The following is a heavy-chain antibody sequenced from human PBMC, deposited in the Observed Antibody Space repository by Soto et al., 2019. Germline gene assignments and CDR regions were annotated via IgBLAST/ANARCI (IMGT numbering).Heavy chain of an antibody. CDR2: IYWNDDK. V-gene: IGHV2-5*01. CDR1: GFSLSTSGMG. J-gene: IGHJ4*02. CDR3: AHSPFYDSSGYPDY. Sequence: QITLKESGPTLVKPTQTLTLTCTFSGFSLSTSGMGVGWIRQPPGKALEWLAPIYWNDDKRYSPSLKSRLTITKDTSKNQVVLTMTNMDPVDTATYYCAHSPFYDSSGYPDYWGQGTLVTVSS. D-gene: IGHD3-22*01.